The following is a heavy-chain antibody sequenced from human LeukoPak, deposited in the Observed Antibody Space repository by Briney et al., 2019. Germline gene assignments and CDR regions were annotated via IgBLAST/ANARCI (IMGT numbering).Heavy chain of an antibody. Sequence: PSETLSLTCTVSGGSISSYYWSWIRQPPGKGLEWIAYISDIGSINYNPSLKSRATISLDASKNQFSLKLSSVTAADTAVYYCAGHHPRNTVDFWGQGTLVTVSS. J-gene: IGHJ4*02. D-gene: IGHD2/OR15-2a*01. CDR1: GGSISSYY. V-gene: IGHV4-59*08. CDR2: ISDIGSI. CDR3: AGHHPRNTVDF.